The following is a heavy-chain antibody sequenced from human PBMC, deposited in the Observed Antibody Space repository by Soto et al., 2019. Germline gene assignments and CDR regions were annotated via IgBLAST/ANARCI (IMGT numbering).Heavy chain of an antibody. V-gene: IGHV1-58*01. D-gene: IGHD7-27*01. CDR2: IVVGSGNT. Sequence: SVKVSCKASGFAFTISAVQGVGQSGGQRLEWIGWIVVGSGNTNYAQKFQERVTITRDMSTSTAYMELSSLRSEDTAVYYCAADSWGSDRYYFDYWGQGTLVTVSS. CDR3: AADSWGSDRYYFDY. CDR1: GFAFTISA. J-gene: IGHJ4*02.